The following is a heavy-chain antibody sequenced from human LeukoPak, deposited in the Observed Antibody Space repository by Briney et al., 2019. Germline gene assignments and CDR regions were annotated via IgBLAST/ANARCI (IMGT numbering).Heavy chain of an antibody. V-gene: IGHV1-2*02. J-gene: IGHJ6*03. D-gene: IGHD5-18*01. CDR3: ARDSGYSYGYWVGVYYYMDV. CDR2: INPNSGGT. CDR1: GYTFTGYY. Sequence: ASVKVSCKASGYTFTGYYMHWVRQAPGQGLEWMGWINPNSGGTNYAQKFQGRVTMTRDTSISTAYMELSRLRSDDTAVYYCARDSGYSYGYWVGVYYYMDVWGKGTTVTVSS.